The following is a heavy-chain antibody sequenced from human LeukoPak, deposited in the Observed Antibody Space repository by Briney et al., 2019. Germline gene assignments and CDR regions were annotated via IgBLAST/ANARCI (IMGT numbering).Heavy chain of an antibody. V-gene: IGHV4-34*01. J-gene: IGHJ6*03. CDR2: INHSGST. CDR3: ARGLSGKMYYYGSGSYFPYYYMDV. Sequence: PSETLSLTCAVYGGSFSGYYWSWIRQPPGKGLEWIGEINHSGSTNYNPSLKSRVTISVDTSKNQFSLKLSSVTAADTAVYYCARGLSGKMYYYGSGSYFPYYYMDVWGKGTTVTVSS. D-gene: IGHD3-10*01. CDR1: GGSFSGYY.